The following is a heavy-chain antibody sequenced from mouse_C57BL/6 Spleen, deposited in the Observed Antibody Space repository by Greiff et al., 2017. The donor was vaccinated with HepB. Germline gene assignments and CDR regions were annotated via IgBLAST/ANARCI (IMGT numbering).Heavy chain of an antibody. CDR3: ARGGGDYEGFAY. CDR1: GFTFSSYA. V-gene: IGHV5-4*03. Sequence: DVMLVESGGGLVKPGGSLKLSCAASGFTFSSYAMSWVRQTPEKRLEWVATISDGGSYTYYPDNVKGRFTISRDNAKNNLYLHMSHLKCEDTAMYYCARGGGDYEGFAYWGQGTLVTVSA. J-gene: IGHJ3*01. D-gene: IGHD2-4*01. CDR2: ISDGGSYT.